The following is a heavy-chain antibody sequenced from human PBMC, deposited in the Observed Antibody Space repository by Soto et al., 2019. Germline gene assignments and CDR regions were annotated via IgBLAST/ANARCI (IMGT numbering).Heavy chain of an antibody. CDR3: ARESSGAFDI. J-gene: IGHJ3*02. CDR2: IIPIFGTA. V-gene: IGHV1-69*13. CDR1: GGTFSSYA. Sequence: SVKGYCKASGGTFSSYAVSWVRQAPGQGLEWMGGIIPIFGTANYAQKFQGRVTITADESTSTAYMELSSLRSEDTAVYYCARESSGAFDIWGQGTMVTVSS. D-gene: IGHD3-10*01.